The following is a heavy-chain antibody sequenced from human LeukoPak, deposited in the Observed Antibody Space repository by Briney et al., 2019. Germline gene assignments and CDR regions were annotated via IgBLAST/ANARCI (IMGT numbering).Heavy chain of an antibody. CDR2: ISSSGSTI. J-gene: IGHJ4*02. Sequence: GGSLRLSCAASGFTFSSYEMNWVRQAPGKGLEWVSYISSSGSTIYYADSVKGRFTISRDNAKNSLYLQMNSLRAEDTAVYYCGRGLGSSWFPFDYWGQGTLVTVSS. CDR3: GRGLGSSWFPFDY. V-gene: IGHV3-48*03. D-gene: IGHD6-13*01. CDR1: GFTFSSYE.